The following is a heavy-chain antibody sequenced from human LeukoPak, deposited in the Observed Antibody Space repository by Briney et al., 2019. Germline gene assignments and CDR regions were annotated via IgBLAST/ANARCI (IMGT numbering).Heavy chain of an antibody. CDR2: ISYDGSNK. J-gene: IGHJ4*02. D-gene: IGHD3-9*01. Sequence: PGGSLRLSCAASGFTFSSYAMHWVRQAPGKGLEWVAVISYDGSNKYYADSVKGRFTISRDNSKNTLYLQMNSLRAEDTAVYYCARELWDFDWLSQRPFDYWGQETLVTVSS. CDR1: GFTFSSYA. V-gene: IGHV3-30-3*01. CDR3: ARELWDFDWLSQRPFDY.